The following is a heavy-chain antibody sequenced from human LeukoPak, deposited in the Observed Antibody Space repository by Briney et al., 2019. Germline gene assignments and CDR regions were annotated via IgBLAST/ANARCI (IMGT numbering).Heavy chain of an antibody. D-gene: IGHD1-26*01. CDR1: GGTFSSYA. Sequence: EASVKVSFKASGGTFSSYAISWVRQAPGQGLEWMGRIIPLLNIANYAQNFQGRVTITADRSTSTAYMELSSMRSEDTAVYYCARSGGPYSGTYLSSWFDPWGKGTLVTVSS. V-gene: IGHV1-69*04. CDR3: ARSGGPYSGTYLSSWFDP. J-gene: IGHJ5*02. CDR2: IIPLLNIA.